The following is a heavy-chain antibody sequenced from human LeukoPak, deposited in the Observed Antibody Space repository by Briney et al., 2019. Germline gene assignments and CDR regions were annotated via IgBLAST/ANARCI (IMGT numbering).Heavy chain of an antibody. J-gene: IGHJ6*03. V-gene: IGHV4-34*01. CDR2: INHSGST. CDR3: ARDFSSSSTVYYYYYMDV. CDR1: GGSFSGYY. D-gene: IGHD6-6*01. Sequence: SETLSLTCAVYGGSFSGYYWSWIRQPPGKGLEWIGEINHSGSTNYNPSLKSRVTISVDTSKNQFSLKLSSVTAADTAVYYCARDFSSSSTVYYYYYMDVWGKGTTVTVSS.